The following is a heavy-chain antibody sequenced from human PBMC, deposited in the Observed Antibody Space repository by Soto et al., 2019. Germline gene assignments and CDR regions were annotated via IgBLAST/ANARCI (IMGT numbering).Heavy chain of an antibody. CDR2: IDLSGKT. J-gene: IGHJ5*02. D-gene: IGHD4-17*01. V-gene: IGHV4-4*02. Sequence: SETLSLTCAVSGGSISSTNWWSWVRQPPGEGLEWIGEIDLSGKTNYNPSLKSRVIISVDRSKNQFSLKLSSVTAADTAVYYCARETYGDYVGYFDPWGQGTLVTVSS. CDR1: GGSISSTNW. CDR3: ARETYGDYVGYFDP.